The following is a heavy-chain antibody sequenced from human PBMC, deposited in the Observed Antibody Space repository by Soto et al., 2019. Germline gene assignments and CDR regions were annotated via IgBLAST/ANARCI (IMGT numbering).Heavy chain of an antibody. CDR2: IYSGGST. D-gene: IGHD1-26*01. CDR3: ARSGPPTSNWFDP. J-gene: IGHJ5*02. CDR1: GFTVSNNY. Sequence: EVQLVESGGGLVQPGGSLRLSCAASGFTVSNNYINWVRQAPGKGLEWVSVIYSGGSTYYADSVKGRFTISRDNSKNTLYLQMTSLRAEDTAVDYCARSGPPTSNWFDPWGQGTLVTVSS. V-gene: IGHV3-66*01.